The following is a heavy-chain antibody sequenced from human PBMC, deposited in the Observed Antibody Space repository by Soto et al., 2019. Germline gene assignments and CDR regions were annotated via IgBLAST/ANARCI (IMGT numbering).Heavy chain of an antibody. Sequence: GGSLRLSCAASGFTFSSYGMHWVRQAPGKGLEWVAVISYDGSNKYYADSVKGRFTISRDNSKNTLYLQMNSLRAEDTAVYYCAKDRSEVVVAAIRYYYYYYMDVWGKGTTVTVSS. V-gene: IGHV3-30*18. CDR2: ISYDGSNK. J-gene: IGHJ6*03. D-gene: IGHD2-15*01. CDR1: GFTFSSYG. CDR3: AKDRSEVVVAAIRYYYYYYMDV.